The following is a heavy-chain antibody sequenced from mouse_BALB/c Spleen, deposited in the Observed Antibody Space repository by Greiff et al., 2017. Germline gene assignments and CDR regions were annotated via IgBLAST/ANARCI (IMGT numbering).Heavy chain of an antibody. CDR3: TRDDDYGFAY. CDR1: GYTFTSYW. J-gene: IGHJ3*01. V-gene: IGHV1-69*02. Sequence: VQLQQSGAELVRPGASVKLSCKASGYTFTSYWINWVKQRPGQGLEWIGNIYPSDSYTNYNQKFKDKATLTVDKSSSTAYMQLSSPTSEDSAVYYCTRDDDYGFAYWGQGTLVTVSA. D-gene: IGHD2-4*01. CDR2: IYPSDSYT.